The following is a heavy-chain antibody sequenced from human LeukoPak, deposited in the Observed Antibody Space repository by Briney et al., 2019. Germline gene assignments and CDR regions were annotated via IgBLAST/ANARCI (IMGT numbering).Heavy chain of an antibody. CDR3: AREISLYYPSPSAAFDI. Sequence: PSETLSLTCAVYGGSFSGYYWSWIRQPPGKGLEWIGYIYYSGSTNYNPSLKSRVTISVDTSKNQFSLKLSSVTAADTAVYYCAREISLYYPSPSAAFDIWGQGTMVTVSS. V-gene: IGHV4-59*01. J-gene: IGHJ3*02. CDR1: GGSFSGYY. D-gene: IGHD2-8*01. CDR2: IYYSGST.